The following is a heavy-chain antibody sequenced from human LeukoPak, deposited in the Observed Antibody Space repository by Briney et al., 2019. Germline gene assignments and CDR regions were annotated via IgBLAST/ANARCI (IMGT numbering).Heavy chain of an antibody. V-gene: IGHV4-30-4*01. Sequence: SETLSLTCTVSGGSISSGDYYWRWIRQPPGKVLEWIGYIYYSGSTYYNPSLKSRVTISVDTSKNQFSLKLSSVTAADTAVYYCATVVPAAIGGWFDPWGQGTLVTVSS. CDR1: GGSISSGDYY. CDR2: IYYSGST. J-gene: IGHJ5*02. D-gene: IGHD2-2*01. CDR3: ATVVPAAIGGWFDP.